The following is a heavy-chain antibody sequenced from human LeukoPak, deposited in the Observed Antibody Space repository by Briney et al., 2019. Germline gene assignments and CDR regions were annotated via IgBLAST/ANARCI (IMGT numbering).Heavy chain of an antibody. J-gene: IGHJ4*02. D-gene: IGHD6-19*01. CDR2: ISSSSSYI. CDR3: ARMVRGSGWQPLHHRTYYFDY. Sequence: GGSLRLSCAASGFTFSSYSMNWVRQAPGKGLEWVSSISSSSSYIYYADSVKGRFTISRDNSKNTLYLQMNSLRAEDTAVYYCARMVRGSGWQPLHHRTYYFDYWGQGTLVTVSS. V-gene: IGHV3-21*01. CDR1: GFTFSSYS.